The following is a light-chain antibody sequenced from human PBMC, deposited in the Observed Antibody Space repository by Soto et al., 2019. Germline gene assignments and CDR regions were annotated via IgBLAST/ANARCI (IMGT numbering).Light chain of an antibody. J-gene: IGLJ2*01. CDR2: EVS. CDR1: STDVGGYNY. Sequence: QSALTQPPSASGSPGPSVTISCTGTSTDVGGYNYGSWYQQHPGKAPKLMMFEVSKRPSGIPDRVSGSKFGNTASLTVSGLQAEDEANYYCASYGGNNHVLFGGGTKLTVL. CDR3: ASYGGNNHVL. V-gene: IGLV2-8*01.